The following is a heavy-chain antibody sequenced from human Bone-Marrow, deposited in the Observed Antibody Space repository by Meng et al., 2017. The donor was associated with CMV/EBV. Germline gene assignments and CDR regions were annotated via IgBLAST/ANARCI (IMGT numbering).Heavy chain of an antibody. J-gene: IGHJ6*02. CDR3: ARDPHRTTIFGVVGYYYGMDV. CDR1: GYTFTGYY. D-gene: IGHD3-3*01. Sequence: ASVKVSCKASGYTFTGYYMHWVRQAPGQGLEWMGWINPYSGGTNYAQKFQGRVTMTRDTTITTAYMELSSLRFEDTAVYYCARDPHRTTIFGVVGYYYGMDVWGQGTTVTVSS. CDR2: INPYSGGT. V-gene: IGHV1-2*02.